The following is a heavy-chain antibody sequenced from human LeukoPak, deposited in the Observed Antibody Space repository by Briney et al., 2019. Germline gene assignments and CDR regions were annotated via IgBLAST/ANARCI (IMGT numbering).Heavy chain of an antibody. D-gene: IGHD2-21*01. J-gene: IGHJ4*02. Sequence: QPGGSLRLSCAASGFTFSSYGMHWVRQAPGKGLEWVAVISYDGSNKYYADSVKGRFTISRDNAKNSLYLQMNSLRAEDTAVYFCARDLTYCGGDCYPYYFDYWGQGTLVTVSS. CDR2: ISYDGSNK. CDR1: GFTFSSYG. CDR3: ARDLTYCGGDCYPYYFDY. V-gene: IGHV3-30*03.